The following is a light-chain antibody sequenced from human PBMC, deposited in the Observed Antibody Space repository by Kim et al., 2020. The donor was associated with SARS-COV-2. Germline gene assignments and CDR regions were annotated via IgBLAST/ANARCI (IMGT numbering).Light chain of an antibody. J-gene: IGKJ2*03. CDR2: GAS. CDR1: QSVNSH. CDR3: QQYDEWPPYS. Sequence: IVMTQSPVTLSVSPGERATLSCRASQSVNSHLAWYQQKPGQASRLLIYGASSRATGIPARFSGSGSGTEFTLTITSLQSEDSAVYYCQQYDEWPPYSFGQGTKLEI. V-gene: IGKV3-15*01.